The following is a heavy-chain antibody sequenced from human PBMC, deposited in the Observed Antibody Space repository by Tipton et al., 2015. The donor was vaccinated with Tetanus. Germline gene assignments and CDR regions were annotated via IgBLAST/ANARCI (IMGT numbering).Heavy chain of an antibody. V-gene: IGHV3-30-3*01. J-gene: IGHJ4*02. Sequence: SLRLSCAAPGFTFSSYAMHWVRQAPGKGLEWVAVISYDGSNKYYADSVKGRFTISRDNSKNTLYLQMNSLRAEDTAVYYCAVDERGGFDYWGQGTLVTVSS. CDR3: AVDERGGFDY. D-gene: IGHD3-16*01. CDR2: ISYDGSNK. CDR1: GFTFSSYA.